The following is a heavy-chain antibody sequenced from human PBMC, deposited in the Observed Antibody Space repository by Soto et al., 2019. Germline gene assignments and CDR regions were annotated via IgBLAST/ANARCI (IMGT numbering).Heavy chain of an antibody. V-gene: IGHV4-31*11. CDR2: VSHRGNT. Sequence: PSETLSLPCGVSGVFIASDSYYSGWIRHHPGKCLEWIGYVSHRGNTYYNPSLKSRLTISLDTSKNQFYLHLTSVTAADTAVYYCARYRFTATWSKFDYWGQGTQVTVSS. CDR3: ARYRFTATWSKFDY. CDR1: GVFIASDSYY. D-gene: IGHD3-16*02. J-gene: IGHJ4*02.